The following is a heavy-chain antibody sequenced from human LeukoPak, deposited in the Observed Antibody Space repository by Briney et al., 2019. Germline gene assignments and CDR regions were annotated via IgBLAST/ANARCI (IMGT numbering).Heavy chain of an antibody. V-gene: IGHV3-7*03. Sequence: GSLRLSCAASGFTFSSYWMSWVRQAPGKGLEWVANIKQAGREKYYEDSVKGRFTISRDNSKNTLYLQMNSLRAEDTAVYYCAKDKSAAGLRDAFDIWGQGTMVTVSS. J-gene: IGHJ3*02. CDR1: GFTFSSYW. CDR2: IKQAGREK. D-gene: IGHD6-13*01. CDR3: AKDKSAAGLRDAFDI.